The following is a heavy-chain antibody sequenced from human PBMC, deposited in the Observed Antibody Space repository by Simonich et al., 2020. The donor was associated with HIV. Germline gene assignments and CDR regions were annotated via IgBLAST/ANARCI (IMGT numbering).Heavy chain of an antibody. J-gene: IGHJ4*02. CDR2: ISWNSGSI. D-gene: IGHD3-22*01. Sequence: EVQLVESGGGLVQPGRSLRLSCAASGFTFDDYAMHWVRQAPGKGLEWVSGISWNSGSIGYADSVKGRFTISRDNAKNTLYLQMGSLRAEDMAVYYCARGSVYDSSGSNFDYWGQGTLVTVSS. CDR1: GFTFDDYA. V-gene: IGHV3-9*03. CDR3: ARGSVYDSSGSNFDY.